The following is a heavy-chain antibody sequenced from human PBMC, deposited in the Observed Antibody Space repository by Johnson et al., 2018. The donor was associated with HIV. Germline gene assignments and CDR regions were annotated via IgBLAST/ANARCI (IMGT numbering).Heavy chain of an antibody. V-gene: IGHV3-15*01. CDR3: TTDHVTMIVVNAFDI. CDR2: IKSKTDGGTT. J-gene: IGHJ3*02. Sequence: VQLVESAGGVVQPGRSLRLSCAASGFTFNIYGMHWVRQAPGKGLEWVGRIKSKTDGGTTDYAAPVKGRFTISRDDSKNTLYLQMNSLKTEDTAGYYCTTDHVTMIVVNAFDIWGQGTMVTVSS. D-gene: IGHD3-22*01. CDR1: GFTFNIYG.